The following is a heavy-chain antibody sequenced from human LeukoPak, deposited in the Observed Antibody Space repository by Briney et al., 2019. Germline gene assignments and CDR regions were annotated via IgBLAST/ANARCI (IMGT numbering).Heavy chain of an antibody. D-gene: IGHD3-22*01. CDR1: GFTFSSYA. V-gene: IGHV3-23*01. J-gene: IGHJ4*02. CDR2: ISGSGGST. CDR3: AKFGQDYYDSSGYLYYFDY. Sequence: PGGSLRLSCAASGFTFSSYAMSWVRQAPGKGLEWVSAISGSGGSTYYADSVKGRFTISRDNSKNTLYPQMNSLRAEDTAVYYCAKFGQDYYDSSGYLYYFDYWGQGTLVTVSS.